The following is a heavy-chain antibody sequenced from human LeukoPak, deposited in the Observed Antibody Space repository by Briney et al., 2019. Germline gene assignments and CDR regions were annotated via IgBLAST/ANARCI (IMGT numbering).Heavy chain of an antibody. J-gene: IGHJ4*02. Sequence: GGSLRLSCTASGFTFSSYAMSWVRQAPGKGLEWVSSISGSGGSTYYADSVKGRFTISRDNSKNTLYLQMNSLRAEDTAVYYCAKDIEVRSALGDWGQGTLVTVSS. CDR2: ISGSGGST. D-gene: IGHD2-2*01. V-gene: IGHV3-23*01. CDR3: AKDIEVRSALGD. CDR1: GFTFSSYA.